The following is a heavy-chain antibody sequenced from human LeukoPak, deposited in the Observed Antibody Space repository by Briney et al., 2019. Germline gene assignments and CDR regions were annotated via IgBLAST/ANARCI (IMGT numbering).Heavy chain of an antibody. V-gene: IGHV3-7*01. CDR2: IKQDGSAK. Sequence: GGSLRLSCAPFGFTFSSYEMNWVRQAPGKGLEWVANIKQDGSAKYYVDSVKGRFTISRDNAKNSLYLQMNSLRVEDTAVYYCATGGSSSWPEVFDYWGQGTLVTVSS. D-gene: IGHD6-13*01. CDR1: GFTFSSYE. J-gene: IGHJ4*02. CDR3: ATGGSSSWPEVFDY.